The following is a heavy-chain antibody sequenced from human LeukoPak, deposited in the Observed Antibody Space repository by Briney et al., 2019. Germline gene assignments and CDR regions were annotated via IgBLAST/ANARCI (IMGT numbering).Heavy chain of an antibody. Sequence: PGGSLRLSCAASRFNFSIYAMHWVRQAPGKGLEWVAIISYDGSNKYYTDSVKGRFTISRDNSKNILYLQMNSLRAEDTAVYYCAGAPPRITVAADLFDPWGQGTLVTVSS. J-gene: IGHJ5*02. CDR2: ISYDGSNK. CDR1: RFNFSIYA. V-gene: IGHV3-30-3*01. D-gene: IGHD6-13*01. CDR3: AGAPPRITVAADLFDP.